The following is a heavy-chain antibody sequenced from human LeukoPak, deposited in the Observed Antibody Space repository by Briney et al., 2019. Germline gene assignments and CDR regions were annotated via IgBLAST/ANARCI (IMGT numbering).Heavy chain of an antibody. V-gene: IGHV4-39*07. CDR3: ARDRPYYYGSGTLYYFDY. J-gene: IGHJ4*02. D-gene: IGHD3-10*01. Sequence: SETLSLTCAVSGVSISGSYYYWGWIRQPPGKGLEWIGNIYYSGSTYYNPSLKSRVAISVDTSKNQFSLKLSSVTAADTAVYYCARDRPYYYGSGTLYYFDYWGQGTLVTVSS. CDR1: GVSISGSYYY. CDR2: IYYSGST.